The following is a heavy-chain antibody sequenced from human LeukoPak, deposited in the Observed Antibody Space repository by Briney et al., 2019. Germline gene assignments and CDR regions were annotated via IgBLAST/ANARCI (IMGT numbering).Heavy chain of an antibody. D-gene: IGHD5-24*01. CDR1: GFTFTSYA. CDR3: VKGQMDY. Sequence: GGSLRLSCSASGFTFTSYAMHWVRQAPGKGLEYVSAIGISGVSTYYADSVKGRFTISRDNSKSTLYLQMSTLRAEDTAVYYCVKGQMDYWGQGTLVTVSS. CDR2: IGISGVST. V-gene: IGHV3-64D*06. J-gene: IGHJ4*02.